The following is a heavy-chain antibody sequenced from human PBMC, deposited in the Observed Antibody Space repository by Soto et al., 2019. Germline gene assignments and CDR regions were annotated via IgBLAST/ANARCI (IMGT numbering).Heavy chain of an antibody. V-gene: IGHV3-30*18. J-gene: IGHJ5*02. CDR1: GFTFSNYG. D-gene: IGHD1-26*01. CDR3: AKDRPVKARSGSLSS. Sequence: QVQLVESGGGVVQPGRSLRLSCAASGFTFSNYGMHWVRQAPGKGLEWVTVISSDGNNKYYADSVRGRFTISRDNSKNTLFVQMNSLRGEHTAMYYCAKDRPVKARSGSLSSWGQGTLVTVSS. CDR2: ISSDGNNK.